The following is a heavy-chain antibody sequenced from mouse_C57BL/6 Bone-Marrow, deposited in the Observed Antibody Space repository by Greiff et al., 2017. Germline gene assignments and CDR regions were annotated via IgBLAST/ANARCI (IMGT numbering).Heavy chain of an antibody. J-gene: IGHJ2*01. CDR2: ISSGGSYT. CDR3: ARRGTTVVAHFDY. Sequence: EVKVVESGGDLVKPGGSLKLSCAASGFTFSSYGMSWVRQTPDKRLEWVATISSGGSYTYYPDSVKGRITISRDNAKTTLYLQMSSLKSEDTAMYYCARRGTTVVAHFDYWGQGTTLTVSS. D-gene: IGHD1-1*01. V-gene: IGHV5-6*02. CDR1: GFTFSSYG.